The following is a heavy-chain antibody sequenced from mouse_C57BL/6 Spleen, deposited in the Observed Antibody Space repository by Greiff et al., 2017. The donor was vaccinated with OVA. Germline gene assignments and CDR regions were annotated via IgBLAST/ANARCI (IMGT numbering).Heavy chain of an antibody. Sequence: QVQLQQSGAELVKPGASVKISCKASGYAFSSYWMHWVKQRPGKGLEWIGQIYPGDGDTNYNGKFKGKATLTADKSSSTAYMQLSSLTSEDSAVYFCARGGYYGSSPWVAYWGKGTLVTVAA. J-gene: IGHJ3*01. CDR1: GYAFSSYW. CDR2: IYPGDGDT. CDR3: ARGGYYGSSPWVAY. D-gene: IGHD1-1*01. V-gene: IGHV1-80*01.